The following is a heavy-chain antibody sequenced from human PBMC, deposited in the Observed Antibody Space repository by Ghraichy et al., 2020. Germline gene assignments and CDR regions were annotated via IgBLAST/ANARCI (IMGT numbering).Heavy chain of an antibody. CDR2: MYSGGNT. V-gene: IGHV3-66*01. J-gene: IGHJ4*02. CDR1: GFTVSDNY. CDR3: GRGIVDPI. Sequence: ETLSLTCAASGFTVSDNYLSWVRQAPGKGLEWVSIMYSGGNTFYADSVEGRFTISRDNSKNTLYLQLNSLRVEDTAVYYCGRGIVDPIWGQGTLVTVSS. D-gene: IGHD5-12*01.